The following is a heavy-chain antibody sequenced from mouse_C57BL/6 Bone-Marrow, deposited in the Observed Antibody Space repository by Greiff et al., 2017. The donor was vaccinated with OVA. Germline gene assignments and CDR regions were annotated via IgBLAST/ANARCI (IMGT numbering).Heavy chain of an antibody. V-gene: IGHV5-17*01. CDR2: ISSGSSTI. CDR3: ARGVRRGYAMDY. D-gene: IGHD2-14*01. CDR1: GFTFSDYG. J-gene: IGHJ4*01. Sequence: EVQVVESGGGLVKPGGSLKLSCAASGFTFSDYGMHWVRQAPEQGLEWVAYISSGSSTIYYADKVKGRFTISRDNAKTTLFLQLARLRSEDTAMYYCARGVRRGYAMDYWGQGTSVTVSS.